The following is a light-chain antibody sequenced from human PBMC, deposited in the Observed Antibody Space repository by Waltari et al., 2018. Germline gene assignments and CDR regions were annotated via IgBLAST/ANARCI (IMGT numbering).Light chain of an antibody. Sequence: DIVMTQSPDSLTVSLGERATINCKSSHSLLYYSNNKNYISWYQRKPGQAPKLLSYCAATRDSGVPDRFSGRGSETDFTLTISSLQAEDVAVYHCHQYFAPPYTFGRGTKLEIK. CDR2: CAA. J-gene: IGKJ2*01. CDR3: HQYFAPPYT. V-gene: IGKV4-1*01. CDR1: HSLLYYSNNKNY.